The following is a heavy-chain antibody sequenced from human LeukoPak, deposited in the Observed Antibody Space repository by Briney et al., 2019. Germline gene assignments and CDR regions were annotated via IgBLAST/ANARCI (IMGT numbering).Heavy chain of an antibody. V-gene: IGHV3-33*01. CDR3: ARNRLPDYYDSNYGMDV. J-gene: IGHJ6*02. Sequence: PGRSLRLSCAASGFTFSSYGMHWVRQAPGKGLEWVAVIWYDGSNKYYADSVKGRFTFSRDNSKNTLYLQMNSLRAEDTAVYYCARNRLPDYYDSNYGMDVWGQGTTVTVSS. D-gene: IGHD3-22*01. CDR1: GFTFSSYG. CDR2: IWYDGSNK.